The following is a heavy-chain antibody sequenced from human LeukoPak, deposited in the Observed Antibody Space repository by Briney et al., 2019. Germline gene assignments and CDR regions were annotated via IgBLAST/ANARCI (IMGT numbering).Heavy chain of an antibody. D-gene: IGHD2-15*01. CDR1: GFTFSSYS. CDR3: ARDQRGQGYVDY. Sequence: PGGSLRLSCAASGFTFSSYSMNWVRQPPGKGLEWVSAISGSSGSAYYADSVKGRFTISRDNAKNSLYLQMNSLRAEDTAVYYCARDQRGQGYVDYWGQGTLVTVSS. V-gene: IGHV3-21*01. J-gene: IGHJ4*02. CDR2: ISGSSGSA.